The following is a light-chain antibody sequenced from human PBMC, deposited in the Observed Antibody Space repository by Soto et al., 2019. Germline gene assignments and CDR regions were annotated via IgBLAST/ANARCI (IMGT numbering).Light chain of an antibody. J-gene: IGKJ1*01. CDR3: LQTKQLPLT. Sequence: DIVMTQTPLSLPVIRGDPASMSFRSSQILSNSDDGSVHLDWYLQKPGQSPQLLMYEVSNRFSGVPERFSGSGSGTDFTLEISRVEAEDVGLYSCLQTKQLPLTFGHGTKVDIK. V-gene: IGKV2D-29*02. CDR1: QILSNSDDGSVH. CDR2: EVS.